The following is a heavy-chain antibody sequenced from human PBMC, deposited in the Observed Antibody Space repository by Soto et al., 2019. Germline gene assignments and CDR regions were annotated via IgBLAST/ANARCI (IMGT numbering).Heavy chain of an antibody. J-gene: IGHJ5*02. V-gene: IGHV3-30*04. CDR3: ATDIHATWLLNS. Sequence: GGSLRLSCAASGFGFGGKTMYWVRQAPGRGLEWVALIAPDASQIHYADSVKGRFTISRDNSKNTLYLQMDSLRAEDTSLYLCATDIHATWLLNSWGQGTLVTVSS. CDR1: GFGFGGKT. D-gene: IGHD2-2*02. CDR2: IAPDASQI.